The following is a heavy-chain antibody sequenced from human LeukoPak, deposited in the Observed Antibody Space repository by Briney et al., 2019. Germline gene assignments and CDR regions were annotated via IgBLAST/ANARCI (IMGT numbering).Heavy chain of an antibody. CDR2: FDPEDGET. Sequence: GASVTVSFKFSGYILTELSMHWVRQAPGKGLEWMGGFDPEDGETIYEQKFQGRVTMTEDTSTDTAYMELSSLRSEDTAVYYCATNPGGDPLYYYYGMDVWGQGTTVTVSS. D-gene: IGHD2-21*02. CDR3: ATNPGGDPLYYYYGMDV. J-gene: IGHJ6*02. V-gene: IGHV1-24*01. CDR1: GYILTELS.